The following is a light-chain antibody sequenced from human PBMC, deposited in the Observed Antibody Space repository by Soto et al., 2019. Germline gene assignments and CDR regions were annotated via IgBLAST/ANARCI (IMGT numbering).Light chain of an antibody. V-gene: IGKV1-5*01. CDR1: QSISSW. J-gene: IGKJ1*01. CDR3: QQYNSPGWT. Sequence: DIQMTQSPSTLSASVGDRVTITCRASQSISSWLAWYQQKPGKAPKLLIYDASSLESGVPSRFSGSGSGTEFTLPISSLQPDDFATYYCQQYNSPGWTFGQGTKVEIK. CDR2: DAS.